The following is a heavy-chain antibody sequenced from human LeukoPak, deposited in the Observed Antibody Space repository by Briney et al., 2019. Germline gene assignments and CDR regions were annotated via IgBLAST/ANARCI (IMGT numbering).Heavy chain of an antibody. J-gene: IGHJ5*02. CDR2: IYYSGST. CDR3: ARLITMVRGVIGFDP. Sequence: SETLSLTCTVSGGSISSYYWSWIRQPPGKGLEWIGYIYYSGSTNYNPSLKSRVTISVDTSKNQFSLKLSSVTAADTAVYYCARLITMVRGVIGFDPWGQGTLVTVSS. CDR1: GGSISSYY. V-gene: IGHV4-59*12. D-gene: IGHD3-10*01.